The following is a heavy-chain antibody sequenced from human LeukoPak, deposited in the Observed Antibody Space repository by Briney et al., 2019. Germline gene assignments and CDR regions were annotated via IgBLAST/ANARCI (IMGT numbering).Heavy chain of an antibody. V-gene: IGHV3-23*01. D-gene: IGHD3-10*01. CDR1: GFTFSSYA. Sequence: GGSLRLSCAASGFTFSSYAMSWVRQAPGKGLEWASAISGSGGSTYYTDSVKGRFTISRDNSKNTLYLQMNSLRAEDTAVYYCAKIVMVRGVHFDYWGQGTLVTVSS. CDR2: ISGSGGST. CDR3: AKIVMVRGVHFDY. J-gene: IGHJ4*02.